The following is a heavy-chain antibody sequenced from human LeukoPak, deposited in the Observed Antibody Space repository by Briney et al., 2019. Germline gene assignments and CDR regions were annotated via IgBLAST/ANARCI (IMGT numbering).Heavy chain of an antibody. CDR3: ARDLFWTGYYYFDF. J-gene: IGHJ4*02. CDR1: GYTFTGYY. D-gene: IGHD3-3*01. V-gene: IGHV1-2*02. CDR2: INPNSGGT. Sequence: ASVKVSCKASGYTFTGYYMHWVRQAPGQGLEWMGWINPNSGGTNYAQKFQGRVTMTRDTSISTAYMEVTSLTSDDTAVYYCARDLFWTGYYYFDFWGQGTLVTVSS.